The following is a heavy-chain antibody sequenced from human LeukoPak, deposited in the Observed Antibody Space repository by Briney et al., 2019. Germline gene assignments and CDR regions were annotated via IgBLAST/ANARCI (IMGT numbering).Heavy chain of an antibody. CDR1: GFTFDDYA. J-gene: IGHJ6*02. CDR2: ISWNSGSI. CDR3: AKDRAVAGTLHYYYGMDV. D-gene: IGHD6-19*01. Sequence: GGSLRLSCAASGFTFDDYAMHWVRQAPGKGLEWVSGISWNSGSIGYADSVKGRFTISRDNAKNSLYLQMNSLRAEDTALYYCAKDRAVAGTLHYYYGMDVWGQGTTVTVSS. V-gene: IGHV3-9*01.